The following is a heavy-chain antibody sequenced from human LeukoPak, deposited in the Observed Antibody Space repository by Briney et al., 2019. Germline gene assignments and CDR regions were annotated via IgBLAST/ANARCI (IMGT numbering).Heavy chain of an antibody. D-gene: IGHD6-13*01. J-gene: IGHJ1*01. Sequence: SETLSLTCAVSGGSISSSNWWSWVRQPPGKGLEWIGEIYHSGSTNYNPSLKSRVTISVDKSKNQFSLKLSSVTAADTAVYYCARAYSSSWLGGEYFQHWGQGTLVTVSS. CDR2: IYHSGST. CDR3: ARAYSSSWLGGEYFQH. CDR1: GGSISSSNW. V-gene: IGHV4-4*02.